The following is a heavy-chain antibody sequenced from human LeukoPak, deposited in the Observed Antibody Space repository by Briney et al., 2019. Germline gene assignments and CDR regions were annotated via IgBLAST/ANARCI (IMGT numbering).Heavy chain of an antibody. J-gene: IGHJ4*02. CDR3: ARNVRFFDS. V-gene: IGHV4-4*02. Sequence: SGTLSLTCTVSGDSISNSIWWSWLRQPPGKGLEWIGEDDHTGNTNYRPSLDSRVTLSIDTSKNHFSLTLTSVTAADTAVYYCARNVRFFDSWGQGTRVTVSS. D-gene: IGHD1-1*01. CDR2: DDHTGNT. CDR1: GDSISNSIW.